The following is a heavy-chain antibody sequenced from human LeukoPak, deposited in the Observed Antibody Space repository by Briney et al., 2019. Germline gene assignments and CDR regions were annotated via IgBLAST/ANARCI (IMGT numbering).Heavy chain of an antibody. CDR1: GFSFKDYW. CDR2: IKPDGSGK. V-gene: IGHV3-7*01. J-gene: IGHJ4*02. Sequence: GGPLRLSCAASGFSFKDYWMSWFRQAPGKGLKWVADIKPDGSGKTYVDSVKGRFSISRDTAQQSLYLQMDTLTAEDTAVYYCVTSWVRQQRDFWGQGILVTVSP. CDR3: VTSWVRQQRDF. D-gene: IGHD3-10*01.